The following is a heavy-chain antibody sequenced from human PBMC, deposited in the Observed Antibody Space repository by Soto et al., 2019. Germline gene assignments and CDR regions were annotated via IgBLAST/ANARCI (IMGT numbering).Heavy chain of an antibody. CDR1: GFTFHGST. Sequence: PGESLKISCVGSGFTFHGSTMHWVRQASGKGLEWIGLISIKPNNFATVYAASVTGRFTISRDDSKNTAYLEMDSLKTEDTALYYRVRAYENSNYYFDHWGRGTLVTVSS. J-gene: IGHJ4*02. CDR3: VRAYENSNYYFDH. V-gene: IGHV3-73*01. CDR2: ISIKPNNFAT. D-gene: IGHD3-22*01.